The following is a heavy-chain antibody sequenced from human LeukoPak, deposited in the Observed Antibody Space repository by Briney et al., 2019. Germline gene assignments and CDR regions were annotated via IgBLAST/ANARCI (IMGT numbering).Heavy chain of an antibody. J-gene: IGHJ4*02. Sequence: GGSLRLSCAASGFTFSSYAMSWVRQAPGKGLEWISGINWNGGSTGYADSVKGRFTISRDNAKNSLYLQMNSLRAEDTALYYCARLAYSGYERDYWGQGTLVTVSS. CDR2: INWNGGST. CDR1: GFTFSSYA. D-gene: IGHD5-12*01. CDR3: ARLAYSGYERDY. V-gene: IGHV3-20*04.